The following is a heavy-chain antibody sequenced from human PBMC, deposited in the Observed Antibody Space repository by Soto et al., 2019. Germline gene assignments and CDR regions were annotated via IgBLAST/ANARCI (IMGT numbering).Heavy chain of an antibody. D-gene: IGHD3-10*01. CDR1: GFTFSNYG. Sequence: QVQLVESGGGVVQSGRSLRLSCTTSGFTFSNYGMHWVRQAPGKRLEWLAIMWYDVNDYYHADSVKGRFTISRDNSKNTIYLQMNSLRPEDTAVYYCARDFGEGFDYWGQGALVTVSS. CDR3: ARDFGEGFDY. J-gene: IGHJ4*02. V-gene: IGHV3-33*01. CDR2: MWYDVNDY.